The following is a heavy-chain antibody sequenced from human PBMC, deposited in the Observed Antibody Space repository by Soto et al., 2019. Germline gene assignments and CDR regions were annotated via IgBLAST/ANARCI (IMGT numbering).Heavy chain of an antibody. CDR3: ARGRDIVVVPAANPYGV. Sequence: SETLSLTCAVYGGSFSGYCWSWIRQPPGKGLEWIGEINHSGSTNYNPSLKSRVTISVDTSKNQFSLKLSSVTAADTAVYYCARGRDIVVVPAANPYGVWGKGTTVTVSS. D-gene: IGHD2-2*01. V-gene: IGHV4-34*01. CDR2: INHSGST. J-gene: IGHJ6*04. CDR1: GGSFSGYC.